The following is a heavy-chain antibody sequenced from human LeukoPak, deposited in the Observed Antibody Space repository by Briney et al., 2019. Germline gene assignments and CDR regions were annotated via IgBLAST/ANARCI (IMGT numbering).Heavy chain of an antibody. CDR2: ISYDGSNK. CDR1: GYTFTSYY. J-gene: IGHJ3*02. Sequence: SCKASGYTFTSYYMHWVRQAPGKGLEWVAVISYDGSNKYYADSVKGRFTISRDNSKNTLYLQMNSLRAEDTAVYYCAKDPGGYSSSWAIWGQGTMVTVSS. V-gene: IGHV3-30*18. D-gene: IGHD6-13*01. CDR3: AKDPGGYSSSWAI.